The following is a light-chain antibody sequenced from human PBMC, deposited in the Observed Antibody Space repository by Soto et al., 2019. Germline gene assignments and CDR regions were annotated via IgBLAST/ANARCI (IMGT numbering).Light chain of an antibody. CDR2: KAS. J-gene: IGKJ2*01. V-gene: IGKV1-5*03. CDR3: QQYNSYSRT. CDR1: QSISSW. Sequence: DIQMTQSPSTLSASVGDRVTITCRASQSISSWLAWYQQKPGKAPKLLIYKASSLESGVPSRFSGSGSGTEFTLTISILQPDDFATYYCQQYNSYSRTFGQRTKLEIK.